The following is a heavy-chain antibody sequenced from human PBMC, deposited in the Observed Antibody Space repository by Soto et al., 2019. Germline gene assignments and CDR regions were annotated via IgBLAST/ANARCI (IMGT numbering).Heavy chain of an antibody. Sequence: AASVKVSCKASGYTFTSYAMNWVRQAPGQGLEWMGWINTNTGNPTYAQGFTGRFVFSLDTSVSTAYLQICSLKAEDTAVYYCARALRKKSPVDYYGMDVWGQGTTVTVSS. V-gene: IGHV7-4-1*01. J-gene: IGHJ6*02. CDR1: GYTFTSYA. CDR3: ARALRKKSPVDYYGMDV. CDR2: INTNTGNP.